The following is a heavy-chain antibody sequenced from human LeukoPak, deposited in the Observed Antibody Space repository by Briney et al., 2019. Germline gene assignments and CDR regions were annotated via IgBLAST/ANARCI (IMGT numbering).Heavy chain of an antibody. CDR3: AKLYYDYIWGSYRYSFFDS. V-gene: IGHV3-23*01. J-gene: IGHJ4*02. CDR1: GFAFSSYA. Sequence: QTGGSLRLSCAASGFAFSSYAMSWVRQTPGKGLEWVSCISGNGGGTYYADSGKGRFTISTDNSQNTLYQQTTSLRAEDTAVYYCAKLYYDYIWGSYRYSFFDSWGQGILSTVSS. D-gene: IGHD3-16*02. CDR2: ISGNGGGT.